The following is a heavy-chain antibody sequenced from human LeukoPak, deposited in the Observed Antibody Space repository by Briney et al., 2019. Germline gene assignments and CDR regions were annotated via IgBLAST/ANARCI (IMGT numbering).Heavy chain of an antibody. V-gene: IGHV1-46*01. D-gene: IGHD1-26*01. CDR3: ARVSLDLAWEPKQYFQH. CDR2: INPNAGTT. CDR1: GYTFTSYY. Sequence: GASVKVSCKASGYTFTSYYMHWVRQAPGQGLEWMGIINPNAGTTSYAQKFQGRVTVTRDTSTSTVYMELSSLRSEDTAVYYCARVSLDLAWEPKQYFQHWGQGTLVTVSS. J-gene: IGHJ1*01.